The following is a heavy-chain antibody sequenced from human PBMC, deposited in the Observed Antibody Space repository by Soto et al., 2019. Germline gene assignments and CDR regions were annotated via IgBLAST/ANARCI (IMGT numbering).Heavy chain of an antibody. V-gene: IGHV4-30-4*01. CDR3: ARAIYYGSGIFDY. Sequence: SETLCLTCTVSGGSISSGDYYWSWIRQPPGKGLEWIGYIYYSGSTYYNPSLKSRVTISVDTSKNQFSLKLSSVTAADTAVYYCARAIYYGSGIFDYWGQGTLVTVSS. CDR1: GGSISSGDYY. D-gene: IGHD3-10*01. J-gene: IGHJ4*02. CDR2: IYYSGST.